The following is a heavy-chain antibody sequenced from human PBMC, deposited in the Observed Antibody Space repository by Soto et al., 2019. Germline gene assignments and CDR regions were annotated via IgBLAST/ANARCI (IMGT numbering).Heavy chain of an antibody. CDR3: ARVESVAARPIDY. D-gene: IGHD6-6*01. J-gene: IGHJ4*02. CDR1: GYTFTGYY. V-gene: IGHV1-2*02. Sequence: GASVKVSCKASGYTFTGYYMHWVRQAPGQGLEWMGWINPNSGGTNYAQKFQGRVTMTRDTSISTAYMELSRLRSDDTAVYYCARVESVAARPIDYWGQGTLVTVSS. CDR2: INPNSGGT.